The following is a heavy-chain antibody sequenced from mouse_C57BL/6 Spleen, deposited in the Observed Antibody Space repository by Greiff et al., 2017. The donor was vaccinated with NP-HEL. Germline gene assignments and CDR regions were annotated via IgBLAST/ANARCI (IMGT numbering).Heavy chain of an antibody. J-gene: IGHJ2*01. Sequence: EVKLVESGGGLVQPGGSLKLSCAASGFTFSDYYMYWVRQTPEKRLEWVAYISNGGGSTYYPDTVKGRFTISRDNAKNTLSLQMSRLKSEDTALYYCARHYDNAYFDYWGQGTPLTVSS. CDR3: ARHYDNAYFDY. CDR1: GFTFSDYY. CDR2: ISNGGGST. D-gene: IGHD2-4*01. V-gene: IGHV5-12*01.